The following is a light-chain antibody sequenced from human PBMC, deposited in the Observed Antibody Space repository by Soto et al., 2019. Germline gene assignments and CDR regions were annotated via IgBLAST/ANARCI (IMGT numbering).Light chain of an antibody. Sequence: QPVLTQPASVSGSPGQSITISCTGTSSDVGGYNYVSWYQQHPGKAPKLMIYEVILRPSGVSNRFSGSKSGSTASLTISGLQADDEADYYCGSFTTGNSYVFGTGTKLTVL. CDR3: GSFTTGNSYV. J-gene: IGLJ1*01. CDR2: EVI. V-gene: IGLV2-14*01. CDR1: SSDVGGYNY.